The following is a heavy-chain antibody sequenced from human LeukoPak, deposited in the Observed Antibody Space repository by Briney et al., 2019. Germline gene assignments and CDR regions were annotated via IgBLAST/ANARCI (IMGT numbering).Heavy chain of an antibody. V-gene: IGHV4-59*01. CDR1: GGSISSYY. D-gene: IGHD5-24*01. CDR3: VRGAGWLPDY. CDR2: ISYSGST. Sequence: PSETLSLTCTVSGGSISSYYWSWIRQPPGKGLEWIGLISYSGSTKYNSSLESRVTISADTSKSQCSLKLSSVTAADTAVYYCVRGAGWLPDYWGQGTLVTVSS. J-gene: IGHJ4*02.